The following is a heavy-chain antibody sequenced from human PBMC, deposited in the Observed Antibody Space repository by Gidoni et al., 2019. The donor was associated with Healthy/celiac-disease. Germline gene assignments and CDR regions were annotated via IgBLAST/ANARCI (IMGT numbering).Heavy chain of an antibody. CDR2: IDWDDDT. J-gene: IGHJ4*02. CDR1: GFSPSTSGMC. Sequence: QVPLRETGPAIVKPTQTLTRTCTLSGFSPSTSGMCVSWVRQPPGKAMEWLTRIDWDDDTDYSTSLKSRLTISKATSKYQVVLTMTNMDPVYTATYYCARISGSRGYWLDYWGQGTLVTVSS. CDR3: ARISGSRGYWLDY. V-gene: IGHV2-70*15. D-gene: IGHD3-22*01.